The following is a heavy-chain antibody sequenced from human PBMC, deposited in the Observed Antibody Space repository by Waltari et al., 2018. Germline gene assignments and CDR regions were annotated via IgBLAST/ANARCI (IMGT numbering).Heavy chain of an antibody. V-gene: IGHV4-34*01. CDR3: ARRVRGYDSSGYSH. D-gene: IGHD3-22*01. Sequence: QVQLQQWGAGLLKPSENLSLTCAVYGGSFSGSYWSWIRQPPGKGLEWIGEINHSGSTNYNPSLKSRVTISVDTSKNQFSLKLSSVTAADTAVYYCARRVRGYDSSGYSHWGQGTLVTVSS. J-gene: IGHJ4*02. CDR2: INHSGST. CDR1: GGSFSGSY.